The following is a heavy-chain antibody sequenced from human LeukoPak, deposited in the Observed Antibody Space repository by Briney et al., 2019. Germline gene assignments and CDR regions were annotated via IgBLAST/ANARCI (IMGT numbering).Heavy chain of an antibody. CDR1: GGSVSSGTYY. Sequence: SETLSLTCTVSGGSVSSGTYYWSWIRQPPGKGLEWIGYIYYSGSTNYNPSLKSRVTISVDTSKNQLSLKLSSVTAADTAVYYCARGRVSVTGYYFAMDVWGQGTTVTVSS. D-gene: IGHD2-21*02. J-gene: IGHJ6*02. CDR2: IYYSGST. V-gene: IGHV4-61*01. CDR3: ARGRVSVTGYYFAMDV.